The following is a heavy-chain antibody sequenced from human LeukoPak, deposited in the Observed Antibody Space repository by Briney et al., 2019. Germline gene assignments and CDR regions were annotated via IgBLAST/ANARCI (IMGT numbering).Heavy chain of an antibody. CDR1: GFTFSTYG. J-gene: IGHJ5*02. CDR2: ISYDGGNT. CDR3: ARDTAMVTGYLDH. V-gene: IGHV3-30*03. D-gene: IGHD5-18*01. Sequence: PGRSLRLSCAASGFTFSTYGMHWVRQAPGKGLEWVAVISYDGGNTYYSDSVQGRFTISRDNSKNTLYLQMSSLRAEDTAIYYCARDTAMVTGYLDHWGQGTLVTVSS.